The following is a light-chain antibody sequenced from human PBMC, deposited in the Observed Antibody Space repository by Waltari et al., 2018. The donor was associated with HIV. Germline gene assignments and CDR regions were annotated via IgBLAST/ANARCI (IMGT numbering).Light chain of an antibody. CDR1: SGGFSNYNY. CDR2: DVL. J-gene: IGLJ2*01. V-gene: IGLV2-11*01. CDR3: CSYGGTWTNVV. Sequence: QSALTQPRSVSGSPGQSVTISCTGTSGGFSNYNYVSWYQQHPGKAPKLIIYDVLKLPSGVPERFSGSKSGNTASLTISGLQADDEADYYCCSYGGTWTNVVFGGGTELTVL.